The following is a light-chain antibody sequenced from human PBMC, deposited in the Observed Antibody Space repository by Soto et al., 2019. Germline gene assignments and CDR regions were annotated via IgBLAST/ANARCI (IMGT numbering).Light chain of an antibody. CDR3: QQYKKWPQWA. Sequence: EIVMTQSPATLSVSPGEGATLSCRASQSVSSSVAWYQQKPGQAPRLLIYGASTRATGIPARFSGSGSGTEFTLTISRLQSEDFAVYYCQQYKKWPQWAFGQGTKVEMK. V-gene: IGKV3-15*01. CDR1: QSVSSS. CDR2: GAS. J-gene: IGKJ1*01.